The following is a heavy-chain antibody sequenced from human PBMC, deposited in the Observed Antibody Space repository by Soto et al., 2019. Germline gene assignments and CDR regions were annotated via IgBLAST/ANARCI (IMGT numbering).Heavy chain of an antibody. V-gene: IGHV3-30*03. D-gene: IGHD3-9*01. CDR1: GFNFTYIV. CDR3: ARDWLRRDDILTPSWNFNL. J-gene: IGHJ2*01. Sequence: QEQLVESGGGVVRLGKPLRLSCEASGFNFTYIVMNWAGQAPAKGLEWGAVFSFNGRKKFYARSVKGRFTISRDNSKNTLYLQINNLRPGDTAVYYCARDWLRRDDILTPSWNFNLWGQGTLVTAS. CDR2: FSFNGRKK.